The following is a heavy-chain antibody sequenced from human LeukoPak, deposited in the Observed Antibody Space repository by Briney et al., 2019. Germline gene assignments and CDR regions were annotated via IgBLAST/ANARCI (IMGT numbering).Heavy chain of an antibody. CDR1: GFTFSSYS. D-gene: IGHD2-8*01. CDR3: ARSNGLRYFDR. J-gene: IGHJ4*02. Sequence: PGRSLRLSCTASGFTFSSYSMNWVRQAPGKGLEWVSSISSSSSYIYYADSVKGRFTISRDNAEMSLFLHMNSLRVDDTAVYYCARSNGLRYFDRWGQGTLVTVSS. CDR2: ISSSSSYI. V-gene: IGHV3-21*01.